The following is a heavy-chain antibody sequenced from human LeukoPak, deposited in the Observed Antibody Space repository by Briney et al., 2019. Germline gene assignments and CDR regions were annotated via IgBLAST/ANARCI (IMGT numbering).Heavy chain of an antibody. D-gene: IGHD3-9*01. CDR3: ARQDILTGIDY. Sequence: MASETLSLTCAVYGGSFSGYYWSWIRQPPGKGLEWIGEINHSGSTNYNPSLKSRVTISVDTSKNQFSLKLSSVTAADTAVYYCARQDILTGIDYWGQGTLVTVSS. CDR1: GGSFSGYY. CDR2: INHSGST. V-gene: IGHV4-34*01. J-gene: IGHJ4*02.